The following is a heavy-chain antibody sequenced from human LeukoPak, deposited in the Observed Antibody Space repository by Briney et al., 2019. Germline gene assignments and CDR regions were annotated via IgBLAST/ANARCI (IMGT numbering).Heavy chain of an antibody. CDR1: GFTFSTSA. V-gene: IGHV3-23*01. Sequence: GGSLRLSCVVSGFTFSTSAMTWVRQAPGKGLEWVSGISISGGTTYYADSVEGRFTISRDNSKNTLYLQMNSLRAEDTAVYYCAKGSGGWYQFFDHWGQGTLVTVSS. D-gene: IGHD6-19*01. CDR3: AKGSGGWYQFFDH. J-gene: IGHJ5*02. CDR2: ISISGGTT.